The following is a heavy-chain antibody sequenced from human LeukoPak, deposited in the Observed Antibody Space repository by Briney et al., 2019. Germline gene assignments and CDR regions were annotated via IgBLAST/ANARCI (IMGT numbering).Heavy chain of an antibody. D-gene: IGHD3-10*01. CDR1: GGSVSSGSCY. J-gene: IGHJ6*04. CDR2: IYYSGST. V-gene: IGHV4-61*01. CDR3: ARGVRGVIIGGGYYYYYGMDV. Sequence: SETLSLTCAVSGGSVSSGSCYWSWIRQPPGKGLEWIGYIYYSGSTNYNPSLKSRVTISVDTSKNQFSLKLSSVTAADTAVYYCARGVRGVIIGGGYYYYYGMDVWGKGTTVTVSS.